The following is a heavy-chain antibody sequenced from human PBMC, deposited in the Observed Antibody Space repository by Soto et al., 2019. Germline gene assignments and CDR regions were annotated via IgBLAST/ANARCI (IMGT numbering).Heavy chain of an antibody. CDR2: MNPNSGNT. CDR1: GYTFTSYD. J-gene: IGHJ3*02. CDR3: ARGDYNWNYRRDAFDI. V-gene: IGHV1-8*01. D-gene: IGHD1-7*01. Sequence: QVQLVQSGAEVKKPGASVKVSCKASGYTFTSYDINWVRQATGQGLEWMGWMNPNSGNTGYAQKFQGRVTMTRNTSISTAYMELSSLRSEDTAVYYCARGDYNWNYRRDAFDIWGQGTMVTVSS.